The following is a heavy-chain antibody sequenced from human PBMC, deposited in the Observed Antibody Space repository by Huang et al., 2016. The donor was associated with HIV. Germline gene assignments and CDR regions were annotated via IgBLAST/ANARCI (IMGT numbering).Heavy chain of an antibody. CDR3: AKHLGGRRGFTFIVLFGAFDM. J-gene: IGHJ3*02. V-gene: IGHV3-23*01. Sequence: EVQLLESGGGLAQPGGSLRLSCTASGFTFGSYALNWVRRAPGKGLEWVSGTTGSGGSTYYANAVKGRFTISRDNSKNTLYLQMNSLRAEDTALYYCAKHLGGRRGFTFIVLFGAFDMWGQGTMVTVSS. CDR2: TTGSGGST. D-gene: IGHD3-22*01. CDR1: GFTFGSYA.